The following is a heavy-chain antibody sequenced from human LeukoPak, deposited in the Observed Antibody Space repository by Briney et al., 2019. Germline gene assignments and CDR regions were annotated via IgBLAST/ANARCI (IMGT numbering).Heavy chain of an antibody. Sequence: SVEVSCKSSVYTFTAHYIHWVRQARGQGLEWMGLIDPNSGCTNYAHKFLGSVTMTGNTSINTAFMEIRRLRSDDTAIYSGARGRGTTMVRGVITNYFDLWGRGSLVTVSS. CDR1: VYTFTAHY. CDR3: ARGRGTTMVRGVITNYFDL. D-gene: IGHD3-10*01. V-gene: IGHV1-2*02. J-gene: IGHJ2*01. CDR2: IDPNSGCT.